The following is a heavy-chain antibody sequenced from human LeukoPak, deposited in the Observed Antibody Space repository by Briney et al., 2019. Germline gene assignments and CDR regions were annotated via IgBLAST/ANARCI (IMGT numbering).Heavy chain of an antibody. J-gene: IGHJ3*02. CDR3: ARDDLGGSGAFDI. CDR2: INPNSGGT. D-gene: IGHD3-16*01. V-gene: IGHV1-2*02. CDR1: GYTFTGYY. Sequence: ASVKVSCKASGYTFTGYYIHWVRQAPGQGLEWMGWINPNSGGTNYAQKSPGGVTMTRDTSISTAYMELSRLRSDETAVYYCARDDLGGSGAFDIWGQGKMVTVSS.